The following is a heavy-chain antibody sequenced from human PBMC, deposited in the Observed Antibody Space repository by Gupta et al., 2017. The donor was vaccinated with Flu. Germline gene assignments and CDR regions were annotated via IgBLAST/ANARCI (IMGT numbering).Heavy chain of an antibody. CDR1: GFTLNDYY. J-gene: IGHJ6*02. V-gene: IGHV3-11*01. D-gene: IGHD3-10*01. CDR3: ARGVPWTLSNYFYYGLDV. Sequence: AQLVESGGDVVKPGGSLRLSCAVSGFTLNDYYITWIHQAPGKGLEWIAYISQSGTTIHYADAVKGRFTISRDSAKMSVSLQMNSLRADDTAVYFCARGVPWTLSNYFYYGLDVWGQGTTVTVSS. CDR2: ISQSGTTI.